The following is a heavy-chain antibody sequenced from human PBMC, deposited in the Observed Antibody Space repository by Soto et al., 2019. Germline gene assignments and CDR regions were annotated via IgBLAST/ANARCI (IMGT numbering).Heavy chain of an antibody. CDR2: IYYSGST. CDR3: AGTPIAAAATYYYYYMDV. V-gene: IGHV4-59*01. CDR1: GGSISSYY. J-gene: IGHJ6*03. D-gene: IGHD6-13*01. Sequence: SETLSLTCTVSGGSISSYYWSWIRQPPGKRLEWIGYIYYSGSTNYNPSLKSRVTISVDTSKNQFSLKLSSVTAADTAVYYCAGTPIAAAATYYYYYMDVWGKGTTVTVSS.